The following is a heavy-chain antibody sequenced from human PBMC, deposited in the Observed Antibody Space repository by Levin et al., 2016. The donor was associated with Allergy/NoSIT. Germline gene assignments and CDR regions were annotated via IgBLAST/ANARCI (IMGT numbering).Heavy chain of an antibody. J-gene: IGHJ6*02. V-gene: IGHV5-51*01. Sequence: VRQMPGKGLEWMGVIYPGDSDTRYSPSFQGQVTISADKSISTAYLQWSSLKASDSAMYYCATAAEMVTTCSMDVWGQGTTVTVSS. CDR3: ATAAEMVTTCSMDV. D-gene: IGHD5-18*01. CDR2: IYPGDSDT.